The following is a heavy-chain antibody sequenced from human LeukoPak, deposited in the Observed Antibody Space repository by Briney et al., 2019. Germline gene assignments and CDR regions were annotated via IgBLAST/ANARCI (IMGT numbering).Heavy chain of an antibody. CDR3: ARSDPDYVGMDV. D-gene: IGHD4-17*01. V-gene: IGHV3-74*01. J-gene: IGHJ6*03. CDR2: IKTDGSIT. CDR1: GFTFSNFW. Sequence: GGSLRLSCAASGFTFSNFWMHWLRQVPGKEPVWVSRIKTDGSITDYADFVKGRFTVSRDNAKNTLFLQMNSLRAEDTAVYYCARSDPDYVGMDVWGRGTTVTVSS.